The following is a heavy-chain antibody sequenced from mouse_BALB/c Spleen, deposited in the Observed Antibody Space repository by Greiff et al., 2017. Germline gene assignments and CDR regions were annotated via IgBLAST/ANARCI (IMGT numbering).Heavy chain of an antibody. CDR3: ARDVITTGFAY. V-gene: IGHV1-80*01. D-gene: IGHD2-4*01. CDR2: IYPGDGDT. Sequence: VKLVESGAELVRPGSSVKISCKASGYAFSSYWMNWVKQRPGQGLEWIGQIYPGDGDTNYNGKFKGKATLTADKSSSTAYMQLSSLTSEDSAVYFCARDVITTGFAYWGQGTLVTVSA. CDR1: GYAFSSYW. J-gene: IGHJ3*01.